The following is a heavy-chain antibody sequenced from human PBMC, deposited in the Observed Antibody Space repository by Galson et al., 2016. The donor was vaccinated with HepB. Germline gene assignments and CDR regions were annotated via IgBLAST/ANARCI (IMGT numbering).Heavy chain of an antibody. V-gene: IGHV7-4-1*02. CDR1: GYTFNNYA. CDR3: TTGNLNQWFDP. D-gene: IGHD1-1*01. J-gene: IGHJ5*02. Sequence: SCKASGYTFNNYAINWVRQAPGQGLEYMGWINTATGIPTYVQAFTGRFVFSVDTSISTAFLQISGLRADDTAVYYCTTGNLNQWFDPWGQGTLVTVSS. CDR2: INTATGIP.